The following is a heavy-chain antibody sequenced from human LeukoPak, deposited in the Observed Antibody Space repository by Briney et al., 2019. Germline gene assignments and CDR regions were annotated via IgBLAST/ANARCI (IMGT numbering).Heavy chain of an antibody. J-gene: IGHJ4*02. CDR2: FYYSGST. CDR1: GGSVSSGSYY. D-gene: IGHD3-10*01. V-gene: IGHV4-61*01. CDR3: ARSLPSDYYGSGSHDY. Sequence: PSETLSLTCTVSGGSVSSGSYYWSWIRQPPGKGLEWIGYFYYSGSTNYNPSLKSRVTISVDTSKNQFSLKLSSVTAADTAVYYCARSLPSDYYGSGSHDYWGQGTLVTVSS.